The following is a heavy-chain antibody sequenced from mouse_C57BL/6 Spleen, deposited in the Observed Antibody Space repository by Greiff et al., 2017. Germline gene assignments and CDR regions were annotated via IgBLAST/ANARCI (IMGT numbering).Heavy chain of an antibody. D-gene: IGHD1-1*01. V-gene: IGHV1-39*01. J-gene: IGHJ1*03. CDR2: INPNYGTT. Sequence: EVKLMESGPELVKPGASVKISCKASGYSFTDYNMNWVKQSNGKSLEWIGVINPNYGTTSYNQKFKGKATLTVDQSSSTAYMQLNSLTSEDSAVYYCARWYYGSSPSYWYFDVWGTGTTVTVSS. CDR1: GYSFTDYN. CDR3: ARWYYGSSPSYWYFDV.